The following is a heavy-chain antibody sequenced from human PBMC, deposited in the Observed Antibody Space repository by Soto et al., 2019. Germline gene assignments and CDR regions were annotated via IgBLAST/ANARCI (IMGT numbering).Heavy chain of an antibody. CDR2: IYYSGST. CDR1: GGSISSGGYY. CDR3: ASQEEEYYGSGSEKAFDI. D-gene: IGHD3-10*01. Sequence: SETLSLTCTVSGGSISSGGYYWSWIRQHPGKGLEWIGYIYYSGSTYYNPSLKSRVTISVDTSKNQFSLKLSSVTAADTAVYYCASQEEEYYGSGSEKAFDIWGQGTMVTVSS. J-gene: IGHJ3*02. V-gene: IGHV4-31*03.